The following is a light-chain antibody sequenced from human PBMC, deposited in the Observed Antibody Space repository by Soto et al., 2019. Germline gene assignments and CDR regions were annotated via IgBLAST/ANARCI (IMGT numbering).Light chain of an antibody. J-gene: IGKJ1*01. Sequence: DIVMTQSPDSLAVSLGERATLSCMASQSVSTSYVAFYQQKPGQAPRLLIYGASTRATGIPARFSGSGSGTEFTLTISSLQSEDFAVYYCQQYNNWPKTFGQGTKVDIK. CDR3: QQYNNWPKT. V-gene: IGKV3-15*01. CDR1: QSVSTS. CDR2: GAS.